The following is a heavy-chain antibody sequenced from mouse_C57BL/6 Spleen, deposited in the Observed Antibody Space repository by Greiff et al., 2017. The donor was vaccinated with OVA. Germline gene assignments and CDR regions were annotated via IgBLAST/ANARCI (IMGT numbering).Heavy chain of an antibody. CDR3: AREKLDY. CDR1: GYAFSSSW. Sequence: QVQLQQSGPELVKPGASVKISCKASGYAFSSSWMNWVKQRPGKGLEWIGRIYPGDGDTNYNGKFKGKATLTADKSSSTAYMQLSSLTSEDSAVYFCAREKLDYWGQGTSVTVSS. CDR2: IYPGDGDT. V-gene: IGHV1-82*01. J-gene: IGHJ4*01.